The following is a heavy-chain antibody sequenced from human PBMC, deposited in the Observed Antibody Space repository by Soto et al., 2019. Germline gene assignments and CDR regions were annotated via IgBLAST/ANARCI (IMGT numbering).Heavy chain of an antibody. CDR2: INPNSGGT. J-gene: IGHJ3*02. Sequence: ASVKVSCKASGYTFTGYYMHWVRQAPGQGLEWMGWINPNSGGTNYAQKFQGWVTMTRDTSISTAYMELSRLRSDDTAVYYCARDRYCSSTSCYPDAFDIWGQGTMVTVSS. CDR3: ARDRYCSSTSCYPDAFDI. CDR1: GYTFTGYY. V-gene: IGHV1-2*04. D-gene: IGHD2-2*01.